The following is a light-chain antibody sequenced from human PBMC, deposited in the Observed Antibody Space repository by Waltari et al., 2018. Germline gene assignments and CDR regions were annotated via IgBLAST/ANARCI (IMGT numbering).Light chain of an antibody. CDR1: SSDVGAYSY. J-gene: IGLJ3*02. CDR3: NSYTNNSTLV. Sequence: QSALTQPASVSGSPGQSITISCTGTSSDVGAYSYVSWYQQFPGKVPKLIIYAVITRPSGVSNRFSGSKSGNAASLTISGLQGEDEAHYYCNSYTNNSTLVFGGGTELTVL. V-gene: IGLV2-14*01. CDR2: AVI.